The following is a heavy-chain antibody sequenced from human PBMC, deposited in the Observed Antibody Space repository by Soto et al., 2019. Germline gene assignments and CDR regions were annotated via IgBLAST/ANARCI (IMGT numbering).Heavy chain of an antibody. J-gene: IGHJ4*02. Sequence: EVHLVESGGGLVKPGGSLRLSCAASGFTFSDYSMDWVRQAPGKGLEWVASISSSSTYISYADSVRGRVTISRDNAKNSLYLQMNSLTAEDTAVYYCARDGRGSSFIFYFDYWGQLTLVNVSS. CDR1: GFTFSDYS. D-gene: IGHD1-26*01. CDR2: ISSSSTYI. V-gene: IGHV3-21*01. CDR3: ARDGRGSSFIFYFDY.